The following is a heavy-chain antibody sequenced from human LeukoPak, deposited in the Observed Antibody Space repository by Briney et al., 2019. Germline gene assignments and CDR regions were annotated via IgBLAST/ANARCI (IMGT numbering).Heavy chain of an antibody. CDR1: GFTFSSYG. Sequence: GRSLRLSCAASGFTFSSYGMHWVRQAPGKGLEWVAVISYDGSNRYYADSVKGRFTISRDTSKNTLYLQMNSLRAEDTAVYYCAKDQKRGYSYGYLFYYYYMDVWGKGTTVTISS. D-gene: IGHD5-18*01. CDR3: AKDQKRGYSYGYLFYYYYMDV. V-gene: IGHV3-30*18. CDR2: ISYDGSNR. J-gene: IGHJ6*03.